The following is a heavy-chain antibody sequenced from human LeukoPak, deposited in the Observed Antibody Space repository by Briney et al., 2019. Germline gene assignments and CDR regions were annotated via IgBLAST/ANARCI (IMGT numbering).Heavy chain of an antibody. CDR1: GYSFTGYF. J-gene: IGHJ4*02. CDR2: KDPNSGDT. V-gene: IGHV1-2*02. CDR3: ARSGSTGYSLDY. D-gene: IGHD3-22*01. Sequence: ASVKVSCKASGYSFTGYFIHWVRQAPGQGLEWMGCKDPNSGDTKYAQKFQGRVSMPRDTSTRTAYMELSRLRSDDTAVYFCARSGSTGYSLDYWGQGTLVTVSS.